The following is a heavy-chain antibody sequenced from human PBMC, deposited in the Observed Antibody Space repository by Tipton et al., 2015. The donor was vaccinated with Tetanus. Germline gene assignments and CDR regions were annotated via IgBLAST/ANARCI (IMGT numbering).Heavy chain of an antibody. CDR3: ARDSTYLFDY. V-gene: IGHV3-9*01. D-gene: IGHD2-2*01. J-gene: IGHJ4*02. Sequence: SLRLSCVASGFKFDDHAMHWVRRPPGKGLEWVSSINWNSFSLAYADSVKGRFIISRDNAKNSLSLQVNSLRAEDTAVYYCARDSTYLFDYWGQGTLVTVSS. CDR2: INWNSFSL. CDR1: GFKFDDHA.